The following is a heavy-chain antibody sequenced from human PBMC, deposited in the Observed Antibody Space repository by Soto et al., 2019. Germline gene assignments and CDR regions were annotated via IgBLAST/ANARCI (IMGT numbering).Heavy chain of an antibody. Sequence: ASVKGACKASGYTFSSHWMHWERQAPGQGLEWMGWINPNSGGTNYAQKFQGWVTMTRDPSLSTAYMELSRLRSDDTAVYYCAREGLLLAVAGHAFDIWGQGTMVTVSS. CDR2: INPNSGGT. CDR1: GYTFSSHW. J-gene: IGHJ3*02. V-gene: IGHV1-2*04. D-gene: IGHD6-19*01. CDR3: AREGLLLAVAGHAFDI.